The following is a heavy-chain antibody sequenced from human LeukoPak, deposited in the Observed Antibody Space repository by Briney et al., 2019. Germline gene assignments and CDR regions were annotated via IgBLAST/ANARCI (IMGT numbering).Heavy chain of an antibody. D-gene: IGHD6-19*01. V-gene: IGHV3-7*01. CDR2: IKQDGSEK. CDR3: ARDRVYSSGWYGDAFDI. Sequence: GGSLRLSCAASGFTFSIYAMSWVRQAPGKGLEWVANIKQDGSEKYYVDSVKGRFTISRDNAKNSLYLQMNSLRAEDTAVYYCARDRVYSSGWYGDAFDIWGQGTMVTVSS. J-gene: IGHJ3*02. CDR1: GFTFSIYA.